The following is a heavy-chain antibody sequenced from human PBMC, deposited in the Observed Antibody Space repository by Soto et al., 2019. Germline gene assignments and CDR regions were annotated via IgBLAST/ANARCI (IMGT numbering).Heavy chain of an antibody. CDR2: INVGGIST. CDR1: GFTFRSYA. V-gene: IGHV3-23*01. CDR3: AKVSLGATTITDYYYYGLDV. Sequence: VGSRRLYCAASGFTFRSYAMSCVRQAPWKWLEWFSAINVGGISTYYADSVKGRVTISRDNSKNTLYLQMNSLRAEDTAVYYCAKVSLGATTITDYYYYGLDVWGQGTTVTVSS. D-gene: IGHD1-26*01. J-gene: IGHJ6*02.